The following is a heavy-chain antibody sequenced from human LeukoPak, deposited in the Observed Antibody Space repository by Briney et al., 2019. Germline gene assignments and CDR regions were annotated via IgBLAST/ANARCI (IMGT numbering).Heavy chain of an antibody. V-gene: IGHV4-4*07. CDR1: GGSISSYY. CDR2: IYTSGST. CDR3: ARVRTYYDILTGYSDNAFDI. D-gene: IGHD3-9*01. J-gene: IGHJ3*02. Sequence: SETLSLTCTVSGGSISSYYWRWIRQPAGKGLEWIGRIYTSGSTNYNPSLKSRVTMSVDTSKNQFSLELSSVTAADTAVYYCARVRTYYDILTGYSDNAFDIWGQGTMVTVSS.